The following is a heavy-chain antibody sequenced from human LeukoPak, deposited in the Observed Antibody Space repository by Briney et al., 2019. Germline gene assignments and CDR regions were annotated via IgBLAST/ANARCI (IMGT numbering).Heavy chain of an antibody. CDR2: IIPIFGTA. D-gene: IGHD1-26*01. V-gene: IGHV1-69*13. J-gene: IGHJ4*02. Sequence: SVKVSCKASGGTFSSYAISWVRQAPGQGLEWMGGIIPIFGTANYAQKFQGRVTITADESTSTAYMELSSLRSEDTAVYYCARYELVGATFYFPFDYWGQGTLVTVSS. CDR1: GGTFSSYA. CDR3: ARYELVGATFYFPFDY.